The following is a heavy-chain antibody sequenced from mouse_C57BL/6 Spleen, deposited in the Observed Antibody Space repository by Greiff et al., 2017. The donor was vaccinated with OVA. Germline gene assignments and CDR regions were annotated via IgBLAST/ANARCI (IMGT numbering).Heavy chain of an antibody. CDR3: ARRGSNYVGYAMDY. CDR1: GFTFSSYG. J-gene: IGHJ4*01. D-gene: IGHD2-5*01. Sequence: EVKVVESGGDLVKPGGSLKLSCAASGFTFSSYGMSWVRQTPDKRLEWVATISSGGSYTYYPDSVKGRFTISRDNAKNTLYLQMSSLKSEDTAMYYCARRGSNYVGYAMDYWGQGTSVTVSS. V-gene: IGHV5-6*02. CDR2: ISSGGSYT.